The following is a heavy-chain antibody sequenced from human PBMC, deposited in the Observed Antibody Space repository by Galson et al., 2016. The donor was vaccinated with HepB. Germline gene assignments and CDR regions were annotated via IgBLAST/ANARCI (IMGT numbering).Heavy chain of an antibody. Sequence: KGLVWVSRIDGDGSTTIYADSVKGRFTISRDNAKNTLYLQMNSLRAEDTAVYYCARDRHYYDNSGYPQPYWFFDLWGRGTLVTVSS. V-gene: IGHV3-74*01. CDR3: ARDRHYYDNSGYPQPYWFFDL. CDR2: IDGDGSTT. D-gene: IGHD3-22*01. J-gene: IGHJ2*01.